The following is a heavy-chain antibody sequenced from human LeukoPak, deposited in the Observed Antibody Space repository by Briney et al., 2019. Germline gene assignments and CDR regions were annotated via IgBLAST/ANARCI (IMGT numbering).Heavy chain of an antibody. D-gene: IGHD3-10*01. Sequence: ASLKLSCTASGYTFTSYGISWVRQAPGQGLEWMGWISAYNGNTNYAQKLQGRVTMTTDTSANTAYMELRSLRSDDTAVYYCGRERWFGGEMMFDYWGEGTLFSVSS. J-gene: IGHJ4*02. CDR1: GYTFTSYG. CDR3: GRERWFGGEMMFDY. CDR2: ISAYNGNT. V-gene: IGHV1-18*04.